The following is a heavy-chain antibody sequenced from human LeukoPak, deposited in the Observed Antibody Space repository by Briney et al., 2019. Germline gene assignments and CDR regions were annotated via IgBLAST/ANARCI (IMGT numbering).Heavy chain of an antibody. D-gene: IGHD5-18*01. CDR3: GRSLGEYTYGLFGY. V-gene: IGHV4-59*01. J-gene: IGHJ4*02. Sequence: SETLSLTCTVSGGSIGRYYSNCIPQSRRKGRGRVGYIYYSRTNTYNPPLNSRVTIAVDTSKNQFSLKLNSVTAADTAVYFCGRSLGEYTYGLFGYWGQGTLASASS. CDR1: GGSIGRYY. CDR2: IYYSRTN.